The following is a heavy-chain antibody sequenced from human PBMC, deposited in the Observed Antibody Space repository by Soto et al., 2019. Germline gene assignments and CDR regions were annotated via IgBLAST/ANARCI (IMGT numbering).Heavy chain of an antibody. CDR2: IYQTGTT. CDR3: ARDRGTTMTGDAFDV. J-gene: IGHJ3*01. D-gene: IGHD3-16*01. CDR1: GASISAGHW. Sequence: QVHLPESGPGLVKPSGTLSLTCTVSGASISAGHWWSWVRQSPGKGLEWIGEIYQTGTTDYNPSLKSRVFISVDNSKNQFSLNLRSVTAADTALYYCARDRGTTMTGDAFDVWGRGTMVTVSS. V-gene: IGHV4-4*02.